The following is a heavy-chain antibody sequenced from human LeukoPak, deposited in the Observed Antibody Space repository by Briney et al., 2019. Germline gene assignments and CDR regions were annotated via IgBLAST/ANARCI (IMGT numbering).Heavy chain of an antibody. D-gene: IGHD6-19*01. CDR3: ARVGSGPEFDY. Sequence: GRSLRLSCAASGFTFSSYAMHWVRQAPGKGPEGVAVISYDGSNKYYADSVKGRFTISRDNSKNTLYLQMNSLSAEDTAVYYCARVGSGPEFDYWGQGTLVTVSS. V-gene: IGHV3-30-3*01. J-gene: IGHJ4*02. CDR1: GFTFSSYA. CDR2: ISYDGSNK.